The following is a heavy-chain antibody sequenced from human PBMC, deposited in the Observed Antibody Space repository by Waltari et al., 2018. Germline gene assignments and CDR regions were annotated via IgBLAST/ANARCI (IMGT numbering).Heavy chain of an antibody. Sequence: EVQLVESGGGVVRPGGSLRLSCAASGFTFDDYGMSWVRQAPGKGLEWVSVIYSGGSTYYADSVKGRFTISRDNSKNTLYLQMNSLRAEDTAVYYCARERDYGDYDYWGQGTLVIVSS. V-gene: IGHV3-66*01. D-gene: IGHD4-17*01. J-gene: IGHJ4*02. CDR3: ARERDYGDYDY. CDR1: GFTFDDYG. CDR2: IYSGGST.